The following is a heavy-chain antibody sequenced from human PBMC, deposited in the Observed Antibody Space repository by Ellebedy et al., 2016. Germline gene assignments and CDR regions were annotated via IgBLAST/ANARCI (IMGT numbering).Heavy chain of an antibody. V-gene: IGHV3-23*01. J-gene: IGHJ5*02. Sequence: GESLKISXAASGFTFSSYAMSWVRQAPGKGLEWVSAISGSGGSTYYADSVKGRFTISRDNSKNTLYLQMNSLRAEDTAVYYCAKDKDYGDYWDWFDPWGQGTLVTVSS. CDR3: AKDKDYGDYWDWFDP. D-gene: IGHD4-17*01. CDR1: GFTFSSYA. CDR2: ISGSGGST.